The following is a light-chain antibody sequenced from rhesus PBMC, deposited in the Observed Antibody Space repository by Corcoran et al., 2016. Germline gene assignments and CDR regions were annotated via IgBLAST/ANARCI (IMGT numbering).Light chain of an antibody. CDR1: QVITND. CDR2: EAF. J-gene: IGKJ2*01. V-gene: IGKV1-25*02. Sequence: DIQMTQSPSSLSASVGDRVTITCRASQVITNDLAWYQQKAGENSKLLIYEAFSLQSGITSRVSGSGYGIDFTLTISSLESEDFATYYCQHYYRTPYSFGQGTKVEIK. CDR3: QHYYRTPYS.